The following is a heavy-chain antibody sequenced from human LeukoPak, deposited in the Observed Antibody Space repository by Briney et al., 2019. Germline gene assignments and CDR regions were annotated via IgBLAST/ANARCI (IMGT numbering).Heavy chain of an antibody. D-gene: IGHD3-22*01. V-gene: IGHV1-8*01. CDR2: MNPNSGNT. CDR3: ARGIQDYYDSSGYYDGGDY. J-gene: IGHJ4*02. Sequence: ASVKVSCKASGYTFTSYDINWVRQATGQGLEWMGWMNPNSGNTGYAQKFQGRVTMTRNTSISTAYMELSSLRSEDTAVYYCARGIQDYYDSSGYYDGGDYWGQGTLVTVSS. CDR1: GYTFTSYD.